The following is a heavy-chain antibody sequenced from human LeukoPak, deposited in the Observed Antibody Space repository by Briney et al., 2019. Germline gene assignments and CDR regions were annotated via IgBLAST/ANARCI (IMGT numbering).Heavy chain of an antibody. CDR2: ISSSSSYI. J-gene: IGHJ6*04. V-gene: IGHV3-21*01. Sequence: GGSLRLSCAASGFTFISYSMNWVRQAPGKGLEWVSSISSSSSYIYYADSVKGRFTISRDNAKNSLYLQMNSLRAEDTAVYYCARTEPVVPSAIFWDGMDVWGKGTMVTVSS. D-gene: IGHD2-2*01. CDR3: ARTEPVVPSAIFWDGMDV. CDR1: GFTFISYS.